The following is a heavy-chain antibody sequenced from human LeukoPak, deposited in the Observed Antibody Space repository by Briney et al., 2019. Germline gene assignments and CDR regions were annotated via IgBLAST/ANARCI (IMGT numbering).Heavy chain of an antibody. CDR2: ISGSGGST. CDR1: GFTFSSYA. CDR3: AKDPNYNYGATNDY. D-gene: IGHD1-1*01. J-gene: IGHJ4*02. Sequence: GGSLRLSCAASGFTFSSYAMSWVRQAPGKGLEWVSGISGSGGSTYYADSVKGRFTISRDNSKNTLYLQMNSLRAEDTAVYYCAKDPNYNYGATNDYWARGSLLTVSS. V-gene: IGHV3-23*01.